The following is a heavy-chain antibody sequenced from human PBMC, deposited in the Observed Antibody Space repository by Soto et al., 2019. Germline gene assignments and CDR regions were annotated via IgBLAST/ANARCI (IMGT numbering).Heavy chain of an antibody. J-gene: IGHJ6*03. CDR2: IIPILGIA. D-gene: IGHD6-25*01. Sequence: QVQLVQSGAEVKKPGSSVKVSCKASGGTFSSYTISWVRQAPGQGLEWMGRIIPILGIANYAQKFQGRVTIAADNSTSTGDIELSSRRSADTAVYFCASTIIAAHDSYYYRDVWGKGPTVTVS. V-gene: IGHV1-69*02. CDR3: ASTIIAAHDSYYYRDV. CDR1: GGTFSSYT.